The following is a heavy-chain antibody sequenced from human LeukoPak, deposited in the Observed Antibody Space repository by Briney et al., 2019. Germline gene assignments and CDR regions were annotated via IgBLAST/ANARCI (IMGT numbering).Heavy chain of an antibody. CDR2: IKQDGSEK. CDR3: ARDLGYCSGGSCYVGGFDY. V-gene: IGHV3-7*01. CDR1: GFTFSSYW. J-gene: IGHJ4*02. D-gene: IGHD2-15*01. Sequence: GGSLRLSCAASGFTFSSYWMSWVRQAPGKGLEWVANIKQDGSEKYYVDSVKGRFTISRDNAKNSLYLQMNSLRAEDTAVYYCARDLGYCSGGSCYVGGFDYWGQGTLVTVSS.